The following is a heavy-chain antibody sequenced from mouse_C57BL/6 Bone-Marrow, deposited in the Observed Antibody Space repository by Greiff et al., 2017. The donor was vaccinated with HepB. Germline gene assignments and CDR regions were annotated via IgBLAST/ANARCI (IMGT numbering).Heavy chain of an antibody. CDR1: GYAFSSSW. Sequence: VQLQQSGPELVKPGASVKISCKASGYAFSSSWMNWVKQRPGKGLEWIGRIYPGDGDTNYNGKFKGKATLTADKSSSTAYMQLSSLTSEDSAVYFGARPPYYYGSWDFDVWGTGTTVTVSA. D-gene: IGHD1-1*01. V-gene: IGHV1-82*01. J-gene: IGHJ1*03. CDR3: ARPPYYYGSWDFDV. CDR2: IYPGDGDT.